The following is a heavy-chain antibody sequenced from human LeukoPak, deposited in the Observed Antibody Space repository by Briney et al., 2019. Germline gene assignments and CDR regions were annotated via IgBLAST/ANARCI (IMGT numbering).Heavy chain of an antibody. D-gene: IGHD2-15*01. CDR1: GGSFSGYY. CDR2: INHSGST. Sequence: SETLSLTCAVYGGSFSGYYWSWLRQPPGKGMGWIGEINHSGSTNYNPSLKSRVTISVDTSKNQFSLKLSSVTAADTAVYYCARVGGYCSGGSCFRRNGHDAFDIWGQGTMVTVSS. J-gene: IGHJ3*02. V-gene: IGHV4-34*01. CDR3: ARVGGYCSGGSCFRRNGHDAFDI.